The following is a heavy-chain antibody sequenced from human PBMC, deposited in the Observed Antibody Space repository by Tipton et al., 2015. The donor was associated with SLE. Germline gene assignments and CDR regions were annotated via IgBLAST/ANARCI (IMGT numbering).Heavy chain of an antibody. CDR3: ARGGLGYSYYYYMDV. J-gene: IGHJ6*03. CDR2: IYHSGST. V-gene: IGHV4-61*01. Sequence: TLSLTCTVSGASVSGVTYYWSWIRQHPGKGLEWIGNIYHSGSTNYNPSVKSRVTISVDTSKNQFSLKLSSVTAADTAVYYCARGGLGYSYYYYMDVWGKGTTVTVSS. D-gene: IGHD5-12*01. CDR1: GASVSGVTYY.